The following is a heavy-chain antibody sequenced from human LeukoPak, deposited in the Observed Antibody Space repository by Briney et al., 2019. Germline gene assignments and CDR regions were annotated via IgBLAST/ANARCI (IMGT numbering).Heavy chain of an antibody. D-gene: IGHD5-18*01. J-gene: IGHJ4*02. CDR3: ARTSRGYSYGLSY. V-gene: IGHV1-3*01. Sequence: ASVKVSCKASGYTFSSYYIHWVRQAPGQGLEWLGWINAGNGNTKYSQKFQGRVTITRDTSASTAYMELSSLRSEDTAVYYCARTSRGYSYGLSYWGQGTLVTVSS. CDR1: GYTFSSYY. CDR2: INAGNGNT.